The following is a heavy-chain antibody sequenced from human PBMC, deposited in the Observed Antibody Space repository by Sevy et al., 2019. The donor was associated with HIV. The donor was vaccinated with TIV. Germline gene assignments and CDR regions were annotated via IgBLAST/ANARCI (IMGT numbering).Heavy chain of an antibody. J-gene: IGHJ6*02. V-gene: IGHV3-73*01. CDR2: IRSKANSYAK. CDR3: TRRTRVTMVQGDYGMDV. D-gene: IGHD3-10*01. Sequence: GGSLRLSCAASGFTFSGSAMHWVRQASGKGLEWVGRIRSKANSYAKAYAASVKGRVTISRDDYKNTAYMQMNSLKTEDTAVYYGTRRTRVTMVQGDYGMDVWGQGTTVTVSS. CDR1: GFTFSGSA.